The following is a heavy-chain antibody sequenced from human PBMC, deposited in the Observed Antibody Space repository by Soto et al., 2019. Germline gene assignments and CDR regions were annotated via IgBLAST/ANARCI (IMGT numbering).Heavy chain of an antibody. CDR1: GGSITSSSHF. CDR3: AGQTFTIAAASYGRSNWFDP. CDR2: IYFTGNT. J-gene: IGHJ5*02. D-gene: IGHD6-25*01. V-gene: IGHV4-39*01. Sequence: SETLSLTCTVSGGSITSSSHFWGWVRQPPGKGLEWIGTIYFTGNTYYTPSLKSRLTMPIDTSKNEFSLRLNSVTAADTAVYYCAGQTFTIAAASYGRSNWFDPWGPGTLVTVSS.